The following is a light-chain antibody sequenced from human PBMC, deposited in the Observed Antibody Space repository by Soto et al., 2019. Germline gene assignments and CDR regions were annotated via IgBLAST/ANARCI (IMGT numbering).Light chain of an antibody. CDR3: LLAYNAARV. Sequence: QAVVTQEPSLTVSPGGTVTLTCGSSTGAVTSNHHPYWFQQKAGQAPRTLIYDTSNKPSWTPARFSGSLLGDTAALTLSGAQPEDDDQYFCLLAYNAARVFGGGTKVTVL. CDR2: DTS. CDR1: TGAVTSNHH. V-gene: IGLV7-46*01. J-gene: IGLJ3*02.